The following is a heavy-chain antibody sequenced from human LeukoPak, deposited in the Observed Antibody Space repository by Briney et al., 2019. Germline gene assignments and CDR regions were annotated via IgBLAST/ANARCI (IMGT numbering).Heavy chain of an antibody. CDR3: ARARIAGASPDDF. J-gene: IGHJ4*02. CDR1: GDSINSHYY. Sequence: SETLSLTCTVSGDSINSHYYWSWILQPAGKGLEWVVYIYHSGTTYYNPSLKSRVTMSVDNSKNQFSLNLRSVTAADTAVYFCARARIAGASPDDFWGQGTLVIVSS. CDR2: IYHSGTT. V-gene: IGHV4-38-2*02. D-gene: IGHD1-26*01.